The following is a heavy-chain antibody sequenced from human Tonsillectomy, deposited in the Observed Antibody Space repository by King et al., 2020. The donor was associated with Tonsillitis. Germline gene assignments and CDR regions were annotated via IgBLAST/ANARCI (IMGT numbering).Heavy chain of an antibody. Sequence: VQLQESGPGLVKPSQTLSLTCTVSGGSISSGGYYWRWIRQHPGKGLEWIGYIYYSGSTYYNPSLKSRVTISVDPSKNQFSLKLSSVTAADTAVYYCARAGGFWRYFDYWGQGTLVTVSS. V-gene: IGHV4-31*03. D-gene: IGHD3-10*01. CDR2: IYYSGST. J-gene: IGHJ4*02. CDR3: ARAGGFWRYFDY. CDR1: GGSISSGGYY.